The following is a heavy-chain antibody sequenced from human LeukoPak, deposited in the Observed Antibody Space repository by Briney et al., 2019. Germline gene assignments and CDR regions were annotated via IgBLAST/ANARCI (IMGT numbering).Heavy chain of an antibody. CDR2: IIGSGGST. J-gene: IGHJ3*02. D-gene: IGHD3-3*01. CDR3: ARGVNI. V-gene: IGHV3-23*01. CDR1: GFTVSIYS. Sequence: PGGSLRLSCAASGFTVSIYSMSWARLEPRKGIEWVSAIIGSGGSTYYADSVKGRFTISRDNSKNTLYLQMNSLRAEDTAVYYCARGVNIWGQGTMVTVSS.